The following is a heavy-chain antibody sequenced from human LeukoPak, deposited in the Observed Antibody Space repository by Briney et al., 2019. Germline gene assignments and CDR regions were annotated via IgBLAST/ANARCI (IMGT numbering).Heavy chain of an antibody. CDR3: ASSAGAMTTVTTPLDY. V-gene: IGHV1-18*01. D-gene: IGHD4-17*01. CDR2: ISAYNGNT. CDR1: GYTFTSYG. Sequence: ASVKLSCKASGYTFTSYGISWVRQAPGQGLEWMGWISAYNGNTNYAQKLQGRVTMTTDTSTSTAYMELRSLRADDTAVYYCASSAGAMTTVTTPLDYWGQGTLVTVSS. J-gene: IGHJ4*02.